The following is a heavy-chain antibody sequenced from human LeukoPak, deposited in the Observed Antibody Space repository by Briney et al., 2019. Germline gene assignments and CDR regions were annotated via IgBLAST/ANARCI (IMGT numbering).Heavy chain of an antibody. J-gene: IGHJ4*02. CDR3: ATDLLGIAVAGLDY. CDR2: FDPEDGET. Sequence: EASVKVXXXXXXYTLTELSMHWVRQAPGKGLEWMGGFDPEDGETIYAQKFQGRVTMTEDTSTDTAYMELSSLRSEDTAVYYCATDLLGIAVAGLDYWGQGTLVTVSS. CDR1: XYTLTELS. D-gene: IGHD6-19*01. V-gene: IGHV1-24*01.